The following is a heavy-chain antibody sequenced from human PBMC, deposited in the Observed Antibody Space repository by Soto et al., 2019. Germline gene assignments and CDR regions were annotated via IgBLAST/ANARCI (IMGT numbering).Heavy chain of an antibody. J-gene: IGHJ2*01. V-gene: IGHV3-30*18. Sequence: QVQLVESGGGVVQPGRSLRLSCAASGFTFSSYGMHWVRQAPGKGLAWVAVISYDGSNKYYADSVKGRFTISRDNSKNTLYLQMNSLRAEDTAVYYCAKEKLNWYFDLWGRGTLVTVSS. CDR2: ISYDGSNK. CDR1: GFTFSSYG. CDR3: AKEKLNWYFDL.